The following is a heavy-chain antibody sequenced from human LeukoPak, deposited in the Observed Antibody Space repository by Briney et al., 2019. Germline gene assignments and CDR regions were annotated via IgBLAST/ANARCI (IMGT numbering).Heavy chain of an antibody. V-gene: IGHV3-74*01. Sequence: GGSESLSCAVCGFTFRSYCMHGARQARGKGRVGVSRISSDGSSTSYADSVKGRFTISRDNAKNTLYLQMNSLRAEDTAVYYCARVELPTNLGDFDLWGRGTLVTVSS. D-gene: IGHD2-15*01. CDR3: ARVELPTNLGDFDL. CDR1: GFTFRSYC. CDR2: ISSDGSST. J-gene: IGHJ2*01.